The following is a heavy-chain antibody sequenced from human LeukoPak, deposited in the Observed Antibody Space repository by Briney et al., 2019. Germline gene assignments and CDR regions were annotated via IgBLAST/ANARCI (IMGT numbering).Heavy chain of an antibody. CDR1: GYTFTSYD. J-gene: IGHJ4*02. Sequence: ASVKVSCKASGYTFTSYDINWVRQATGQGLEWMGWMNPNSGNTGYAQKFQGRVTMTRNTSISTAYMELSSLRSEGTAVYYCARVKRWLQLQPFDYWGQGTLVTVSS. CDR2: MNPNSGNT. D-gene: IGHD5-24*01. V-gene: IGHV1-8*01. CDR3: ARVKRWLQLQPFDY.